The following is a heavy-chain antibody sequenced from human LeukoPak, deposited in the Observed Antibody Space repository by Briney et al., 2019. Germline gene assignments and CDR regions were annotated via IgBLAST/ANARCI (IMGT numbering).Heavy chain of an antibody. CDR1: GYSLSSGYY. CDR3: ARVYFSYYDSILRRPGQQEAFDL. CDR2: IYHSGST. Sequence: SETLSLTCTVSGYSLSSGYYCGWIRQPPGKGLEWVGSIYHSGSTYYNPSLKSRATISVDTSKNQFSLKLSSVTAADTAVYYCARVYFSYYDSILRRPGQQEAFDLWGRGTLVTVSS. D-gene: IGHD3-22*01. J-gene: IGHJ2*01. V-gene: IGHV4-38-2*02.